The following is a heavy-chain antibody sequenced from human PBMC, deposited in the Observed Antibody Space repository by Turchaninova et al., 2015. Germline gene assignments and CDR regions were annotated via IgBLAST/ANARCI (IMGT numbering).Heavy chain of an antibody. J-gene: IGHJ6*02. V-gene: IGHV3-33*01. CDR3: ARAESYLGYYYGMDV. Sequence: GGGVVQPGRSLRLSCAASGFTFSSYGMHWVRQAPGKGLEWVAVIWYDGSNKYYADSVKGRFTISRDNSKNTLYLQMNSLRAEDTAVYYCARAESYLGYYYGMDVWGQGTTVTVSS. CDR1: GFTFSSYG. D-gene: IGHD1-26*01. CDR2: IWYDGSNK.